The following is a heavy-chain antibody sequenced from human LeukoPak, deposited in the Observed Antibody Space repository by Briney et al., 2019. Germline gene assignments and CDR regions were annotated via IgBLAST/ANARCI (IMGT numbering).Heavy chain of an antibody. CDR3: AKDIGRVYSGSSIGT. V-gene: IGHV3-9*01. CDR2: ISWNSGSI. Sequence: GGSLRLSCAASGFTFDDYAMHWVRQAPGKGLEWVSGISWNSGSIGYADSVKGRFTISRDNAKNSLYLQMNSLRAEDTALYYCAKDIGRVYSGSSIGTWGQGTLVTVSS. J-gene: IGHJ4*02. D-gene: IGHD6-13*01. CDR1: GFTFDDYA.